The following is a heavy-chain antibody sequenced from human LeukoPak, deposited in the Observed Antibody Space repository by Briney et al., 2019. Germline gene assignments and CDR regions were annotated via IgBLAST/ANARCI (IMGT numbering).Heavy chain of an antibody. Sequence: SGTLSLTCAVYGGSFSGYYWSWIRQPPGKGLEWIGEINHSGSTNYNPSLKSRVTISVDTSKNQFSLKLSSVTAADTAVYYCASLGSGYYYYFDYWGQGTLVTVSS. CDR2: INHSGST. J-gene: IGHJ4*02. V-gene: IGHV4-34*01. CDR3: ASLGSGYYYYFDY. CDR1: GGSFSGYY. D-gene: IGHD3-22*01.